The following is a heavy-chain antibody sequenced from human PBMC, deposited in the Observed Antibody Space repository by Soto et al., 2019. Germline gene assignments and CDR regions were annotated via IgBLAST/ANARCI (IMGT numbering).Heavy chain of an antibody. J-gene: IGHJ3*02. CDR2: ISGSGGST. CDR3: ARGRQQLVNHDAFDI. Sequence: PGGSLRLSCAASGFTFSSYAMSWVRQAPGKGLEWVSAISGSGGSTYYADSVKGRFTISRDNSKNTLYLQMNSLRAEDTAVYYCARGRQQLVNHDAFDIWGQGTMVTVSS. CDR1: GFTFSSYA. V-gene: IGHV3-23*01. D-gene: IGHD6-13*01.